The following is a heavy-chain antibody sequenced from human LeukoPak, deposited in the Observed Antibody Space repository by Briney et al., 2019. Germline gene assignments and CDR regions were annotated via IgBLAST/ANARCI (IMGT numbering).Heavy chain of an antibody. CDR3: ARGGFYDSSGYYYGWFDP. D-gene: IGHD3-22*01. J-gene: IGHJ5*02. Sequence: PSETLSLTCTVSGGSISSYYWSWIRQPPGKGLEWIGYIYYSGSTNYNPSLKSRVTISVDTSKDQFSLKLSSVTAADTAVYYCARGGFYDSSGYYYGWFDPWGQGTLVTVSS. CDR2: IYYSGST. V-gene: IGHV4-59*01. CDR1: GGSISSYY.